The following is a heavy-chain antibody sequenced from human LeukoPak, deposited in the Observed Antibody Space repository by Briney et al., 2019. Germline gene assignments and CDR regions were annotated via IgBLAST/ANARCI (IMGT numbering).Heavy chain of an antibody. V-gene: IGHV3-30*02. CDR2: IRYDGSNK. D-gene: IGHD3-22*01. CDR3: AKGGDYYDSSGYPGGDY. Sequence: PGGSLRLSCAASGFTFSSYGMHWVRQAPGKGLEWVAFIRYDGSNKYYADSVKGRFTISRDNSKNTLYLQMNGLRAEDTAVYYCAKGGDYYDSSGYPGGDYCGHGTLVTVSS. J-gene: IGHJ4*01. CDR1: GFTFSSYG.